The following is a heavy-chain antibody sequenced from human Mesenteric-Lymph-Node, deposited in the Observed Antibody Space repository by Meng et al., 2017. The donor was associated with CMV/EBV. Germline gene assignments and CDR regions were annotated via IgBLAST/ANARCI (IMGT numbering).Heavy chain of an antibody. CDR2: INHSGST. CDR1: GGSFSGYY. V-gene: IGHV4-34*01. D-gene: IGHD3-3*01. CDR3: ARDGDFWSGYPYFDY. J-gene: IGHJ4*02. Sequence: GSLRLSCAVYGGSFSGYYRSWIRQPPGKGLEWIGEINHSGSTNYNPSLKSRVTISVDTSKNQFSLKLSSVTAADTAVYYCARDGDFWSGYPYFDYWGQGTLVTVSS.